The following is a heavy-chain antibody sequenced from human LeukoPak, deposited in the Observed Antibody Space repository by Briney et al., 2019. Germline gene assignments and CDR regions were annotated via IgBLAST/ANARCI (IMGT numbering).Heavy chain of an antibody. CDR2: IWYDGRTK. CDR1: GFIFSNYG. V-gene: IGHV3-33*01. CDR3: AREWGRIAVAGGPGY. D-gene: IGHD6-19*01. J-gene: IGHJ4*02. Sequence: GGSLRLSCEVSGFIFSNYGMHWVRQAPGKGLELVALIWYDGRTKFHADSVRGRFTISRDNPANTLYLQMSSLRVEDTAVYYCAREWGRIAVAGGPGYWGQGALVTVSS.